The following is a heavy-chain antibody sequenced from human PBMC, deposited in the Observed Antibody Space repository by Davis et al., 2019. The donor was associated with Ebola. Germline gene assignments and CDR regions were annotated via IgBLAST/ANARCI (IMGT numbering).Heavy chain of an antibody. CDR1: GYTFTSYD. Sequence: ASVKVSCKASGYTFTSYDINWVRQATGQGLEWMGWMDPNSGNTGYAQKFQGRVTITRNTSISTAYMELRSLRSDDTAVYYCAREAITIFGVPPNWFDPWGQGTLVTVSS. V-gene: IGHV1-8*03. CDR2: MDPNSGNT. D-gene: IGHD3-3*01. CDR3: AREAITIFGVPPNWFDP. J-gene: IGHJ5*02.